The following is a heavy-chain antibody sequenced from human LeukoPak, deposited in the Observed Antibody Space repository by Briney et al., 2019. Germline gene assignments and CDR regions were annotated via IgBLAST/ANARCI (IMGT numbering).Heavy chain of an antibody. CDR1: GFHFSSYA. D-gene: IGHD3-22*01. CDR3: AKSDYYDSSGHPSSFEY. CDR2: VSGSGGTT. V-gene: IGHV3-23*01. Sequence: GGSLRLPCAASGFHFSSYAMRWVRQAPGRALEWVSAVSGSGGTTYYADSVKGRFTISRDNSKNTLYLQMNSLRAEDTAVYYCAKSDYYDSSGHPSSFEYWGQGTLVTVSS. J-gene: IGHJ4*02.